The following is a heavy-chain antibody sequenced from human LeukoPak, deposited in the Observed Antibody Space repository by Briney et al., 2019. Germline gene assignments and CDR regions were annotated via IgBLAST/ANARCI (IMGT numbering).Heavy chain of an antibody. CDR3: VGTIASRGSEY. V-gene: IGHV3-74*01. Sequence: GGSLRLSCAASGFTLTNYWMHWVRQAPGMGLVWVSRLPPDELGIIYADSVKGRFTVSRDNAKNTVYLQMNNLRVDDTAMYYCVGTIASRGSEYWGQGALVTVSS. CDR2: LPPDELGI. D-gene: IGHD6-6*01. CDR1: GFTLTNYW. J-gene: IGHJ4*02.